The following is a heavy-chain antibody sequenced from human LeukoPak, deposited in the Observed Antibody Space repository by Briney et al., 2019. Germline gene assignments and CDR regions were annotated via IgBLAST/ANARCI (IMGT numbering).Heavy chain of an antibody. CDR1: GGSFSGYY. J-gene: IGHJ6*03. CDR3: ARAAPIAARYMDV. V-gene: IGHV4-34*01. Sequence: SETLSLTCAVYGGSFSGYYWSWIRQPPGKGLEWIGEINHSGSTNYNPSLKSRVTISVDTSKNQFSLKLSSVTAADTAVYYCARAAPIAARYMDVWGKGNTVTVSS. CDR2: INHSGST. D-gene: IGHD6-6*01.